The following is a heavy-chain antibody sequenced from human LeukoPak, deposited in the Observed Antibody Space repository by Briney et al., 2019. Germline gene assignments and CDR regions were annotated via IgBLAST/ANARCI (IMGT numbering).Heavy chain of an antibody. CDR3: ARGTTDGSSYGRFDS. D-gene: IGHD5-18*01. J-gene: IGHJ4*02. Sequence: SETLSLTCTVSGGSISSGGYYWSWIRQGPGKGLEWLGYVYHTGSAYHNPSLRSRVTISVDTSKNRYSLKLTSVTAADTAVYYCARGTTDGSSYGRFDSWGQGNLVTVS. V-gene: IGHV4-31*03. CDR1: GGSISSGGYY. CDR2: VYHTGSA.